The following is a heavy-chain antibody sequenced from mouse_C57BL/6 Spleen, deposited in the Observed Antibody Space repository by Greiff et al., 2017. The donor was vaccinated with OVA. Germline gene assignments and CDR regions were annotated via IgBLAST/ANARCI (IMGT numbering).Heavy chain of an antibody. V-gene: IGHV10-1*01. CDR3: VRQDYGNYGYFDV. CDR2: IRSKSNNYAT. J-gene: IGHJ1*03. D-gene: IGHD2-1*01. Sequence: EVKLQESGGGLVQPKGSLKLSCAASGFSFNTYAMNWVRQAPGKGLEWVARIRSKSNNYATYYADSVKDRFTISRDDSESMLYLQMNNLKTEDTAMYYCVRQDYGNYGYFDVWGTGTTVTVSS. CDR1: GFSFNTYA.